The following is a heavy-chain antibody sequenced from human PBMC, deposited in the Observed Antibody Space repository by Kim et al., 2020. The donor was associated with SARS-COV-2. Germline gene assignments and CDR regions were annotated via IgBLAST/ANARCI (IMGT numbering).Heavy chain of an antibody. CDR1: GYTFTSYA. CDR2: INAGTGNT. J-gene: IGHJ3*02. D-gene: IGHD3-3*01. V-gene: IGHV1-3*01. Sequence: ASVKVSCKASGYTFTSYAMHWVRQAPGQRLEWMGWINAGTGNTTYSQKFTGRVTITWDTSASTAHLQMSGLRSEDTAVYYCARVGVGIGYYDIWS. CDR3: ARVGVGIGYYDI.